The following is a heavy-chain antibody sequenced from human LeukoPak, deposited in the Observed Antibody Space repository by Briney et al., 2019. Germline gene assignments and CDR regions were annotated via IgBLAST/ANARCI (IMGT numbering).Heavy chain of an antibody. D-gene: IGHD3-22*01. CDR2: ISGSGGST. Sequence: GGSLRLSCAASGFTVSSNYMSWVRQAPGKGLEWVPAISGSGGSTYYADSVKGRFTISRDNSKNTLYLQMNSLRAEDTAVYYCAKGLTYYYDSSGYLGDYWGQGTLVTVSS. J-gene: IGHJ4*02. CDR1: GFTVSSNY. CDR3: AKGLTYYYDSSGYLGDY. V-gene: IGHV3-23*01.